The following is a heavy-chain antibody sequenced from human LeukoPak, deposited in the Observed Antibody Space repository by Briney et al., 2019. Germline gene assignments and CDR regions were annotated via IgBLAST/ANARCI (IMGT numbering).Heavy chain of an antibody. D-gene: IGHD3-22*01. Sequence: PSETLSLTCTVSGGSISSYYWSWLRQPPGKGLEWIGYIYYSGSTSYNPSLKSRVTISVDTSKNQFSLKLSSVTAADTAVYYCARQAGSSGYQTYYYYYGMDVWGQGTTVTVSS. V-gene: IGHV4-59*08. J-gene: IGHJ6*02. CDR1: GGSISSYY. CDR2: IYYSGST. CDR3: ARQAGSSGYQTYYYYYGMDV.